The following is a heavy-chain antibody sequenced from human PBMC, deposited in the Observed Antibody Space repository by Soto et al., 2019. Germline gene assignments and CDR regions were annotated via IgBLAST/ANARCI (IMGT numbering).Heavy chain of an antibody. CDR2: IDPSDSYT. Sequence: PGESLKISCKGSGYSFTSYWISWVRQMPGKGLEWMGRIDPSDSYTNYSPSFQGHVTISADKSISTAYLQWSSLKASDTAMYYCARLYYDFWSGSSHFYGMDVWGQGTTVTVSS. D-gene: IGHD3-3*01. V-gene: IGHV5-10-1*01. J-gene: IGHJ6*02. CDR1: GYSFTSYW. CDR3: ARLYYDFWSGSSHFYGMDV.